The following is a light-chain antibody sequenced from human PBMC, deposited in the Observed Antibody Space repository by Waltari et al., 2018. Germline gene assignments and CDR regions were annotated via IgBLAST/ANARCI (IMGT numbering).Light chain of an antibody. Sequence: DIQMTQSPSSLSASVGDRVTITCRASQSIRSYLNWYQQKPGKAPKLLIYTASRLQSGVPSRFSGSGSGTDFTLTISSLQPEDFATYYCQQSYSIPFTFCPGIKVDI. CDR1: QSIRSY. J-gene: IGKJ3*01. V-gene: IGKV1-39*01. CDR2: TAS. CDR3: QQSYSIPFT.